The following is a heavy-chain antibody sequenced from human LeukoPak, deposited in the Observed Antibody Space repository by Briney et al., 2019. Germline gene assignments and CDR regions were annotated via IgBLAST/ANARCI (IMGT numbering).Heavy chain of an antibody. CDR2: IFHTGSA. CDR3: ASKSSGHFDY. Sequence: SETLSLTCDVTGVSISSSSCYWGWLRQPPGKGLEWIGSIFHTGSAYYNPSLKSRVTLSVATSKNQFSLKLSSVTAADTAVYYCASKSSGHFDYWGQGTLVTVSS. V-gene: IGHV4-39*01. CDR1: GVSISSSSCY. J-gene: IGHJ4*02. D-gene: IGHD3-22*01.